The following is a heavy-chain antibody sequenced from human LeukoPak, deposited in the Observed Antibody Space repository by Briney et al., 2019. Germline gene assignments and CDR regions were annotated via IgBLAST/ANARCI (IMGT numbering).Heavy chain of an antibody. Sequence: SETLSLTCTVSGGSISSYYWSWIRQPAGKRLEWIGRIYTSGGTNYNPSLKSRVTMSVDKSKNQISLNLASLTAADTALYYCAGRGSSSGTFDIWGPGTFVTVSS. CDR2: IYTSGGT. CDR3: AGRGSSSGTFDI. J-gene: IGHJ3*02. CDR1: GGSISSYY. V-gene: IGHV4-4*07. D-gene: IGHD2-2*01.